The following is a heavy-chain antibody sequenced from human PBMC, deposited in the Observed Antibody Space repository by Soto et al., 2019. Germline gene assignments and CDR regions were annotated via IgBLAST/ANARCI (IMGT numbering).Heavy chain of an antibody. J-gene: IGHJ5*02. Sequence: QLQLQESGSGLVKPSQTLSLTCAVSGGSISSGGYSWSWIRQPPGKGLEWIGYIYHSGSTYYNPSLMSRVTISVDRSKNQFSLKLSSVTAADTAVYYCARESRYGPLNWFDPWGQGTLVTVSS. CDR2: IYHSGST. V-gene: IGHV4-30-2*01. CDR3: ARESRYGPLNWFDP. D-gene: IGHD5-12*01. CDR1: GGSISSGGYS.